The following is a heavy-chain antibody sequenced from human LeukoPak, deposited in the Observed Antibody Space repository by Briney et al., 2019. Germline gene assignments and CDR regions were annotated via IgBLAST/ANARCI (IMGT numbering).Heavy chain of an antibody. CDR1: GYTFTGYY. D-gene: IGHD2-2*01. CDR2: INPNSGGT. V-gene: IGHV1-2*02. J-gene: IGHJ6*03. CDR3: ARDWGYCSGTSCYYYYYMDV. Sequence: ASVKVSCKASGYTFTGYYMHWVRQAPGQGLEWMGWINPNSGGTNYAQKFQGRVTMTRDTSISTAYMELSRLRSDDTAVYYCARDWGYCSGTSCYYYYYMDVWGKGTTVTVS.